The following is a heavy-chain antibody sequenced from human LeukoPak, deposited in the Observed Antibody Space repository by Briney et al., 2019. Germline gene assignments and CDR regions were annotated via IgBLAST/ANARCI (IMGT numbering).Heavy chain of an antibody. Sequence: ASVKVSCKASGGTFSSYAMSWVRQAPGQGLEWMGGIIPIFGTANYAQKFQGRVTITADESTSTAYMELSSLRSEDTAVYYCARGVVPAAIFDGFDPWGQGTLVTVSS. CDR1: GGTFSSYA. D-gene: IGHD2-2*02. CDR2: IIPIFGTA. V-gene: IGHV1-69*13. J-gene: IGHJ5*02. CDR3: ARGVVPAAIFDGFDP.